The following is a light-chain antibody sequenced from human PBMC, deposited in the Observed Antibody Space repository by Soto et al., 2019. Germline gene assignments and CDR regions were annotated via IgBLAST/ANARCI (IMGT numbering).Light chain of an antibody. Sequence: TELTQSPGTLSLSPLERATIYCRSSQSVSSGYLAWYQQKPGQAPRLLIYGASSRATGIPDRFSGSGSGTDFTLTISRLEPEDFAVYYCQQYGSSSITFGQGTRLEI. CDR3: QQYGSSSIT. CDR1: QSVSSGY. J-gene: IGKJ5*01. V-gene: IGKV3-20*01. CDR2: GAS.